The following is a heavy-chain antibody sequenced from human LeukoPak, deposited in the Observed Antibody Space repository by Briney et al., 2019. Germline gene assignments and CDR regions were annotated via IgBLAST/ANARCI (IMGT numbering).Heavy chain of an antibody. CDR3: AREAGGYCSSTSCYSIDY. CDR1: GYTFTSYD. V-gene: IGHV1-2*02. CDR2: MNPNSGGT. Sequence: ASVKVSCKASGYTFTSYDINWVRQATGQGLEWMGWMNPNSGGTNYAQKFQGRVTMTSDTSISTVYMELNRLRSDDTAVYYCAREAGGYCSSTSCYSIDYWGQGTLVIVSS. J-gene: IGHJ4*02. D-gene: IGHD2-2*01.